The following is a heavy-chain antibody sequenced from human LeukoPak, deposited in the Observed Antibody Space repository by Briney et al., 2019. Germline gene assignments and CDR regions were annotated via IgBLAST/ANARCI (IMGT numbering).Heavy chain of an antibody. J-gene: IGHJ4*02. V-gene: IGHV3-7*01. CDR3: ARDYGNYGSGSPSC. Sequence: GGSLGLSCAASGFTFSNYWMSWVRQAPGKGLEWVANIKQDGSEKLYVDSVKGRFTVSRDNAKNSLYLQMNSLRAEDTAVYHCARDYGNYGSGSPSCWGQGTLVTVSS. CDR1: GFTFSNYW. D-gene: IGHD3-10*01. CDR2: IKQDGSEK.